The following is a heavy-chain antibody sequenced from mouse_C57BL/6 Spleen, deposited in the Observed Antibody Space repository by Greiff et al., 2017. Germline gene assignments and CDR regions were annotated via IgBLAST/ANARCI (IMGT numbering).Heavy chain of an antibody. Sequence: EVQLQESGPGLVKPSQSLSLTCSVTGYSITSGYYWNWIRQFPGNKLEWMGYISYDGSNNYNPSLKNRISITRDTSKNQFFLKLNSVTTEDTATYYCARDQGYYYGSSFGDYAMDYWGQGTSVTVSS. J-gene: IGHJ4*01. V-gene: IGHV3-6*01. CDR1: GYSITSGYY. D-gene: IGHD1-1*01. CDR3: ARDQGYYYGSSFGDYAMDY. CDR2: ISYDGSN.